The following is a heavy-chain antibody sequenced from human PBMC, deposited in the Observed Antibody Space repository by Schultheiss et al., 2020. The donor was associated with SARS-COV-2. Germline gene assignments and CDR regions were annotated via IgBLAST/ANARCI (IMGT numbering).Heavy chain of an antibody. CDR3: AKDRFVLRFLGWFDP. J-gene: IGHJ5*02. CDR1: GFSFSTFP. V-gene: IGHV3-23*01. Sequence: GGSLRLSCEASGFSFSTFPMSWVRQAPGRGLQWVSRINSDGSRRNYADSVKGRFTISRDNAKNSLYLQMNSLRAEDTAVYYCAKDRFVLRFLGWFDPWGQGTLVTVSS. CDR2: INSDGSRR. D-gene: IGHD3-3*01.